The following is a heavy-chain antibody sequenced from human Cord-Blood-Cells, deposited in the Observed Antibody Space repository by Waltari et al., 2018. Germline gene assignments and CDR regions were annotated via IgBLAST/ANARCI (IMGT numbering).Heavy chain of an antibody. Sequence: SYAMSWVRKAPGKGLEWVSAISGSGGSTYYADSVKGRFTISRDNSKNTLYLQMNSLRAEDTAVYYCAKDLRYYDSSGYLDYWGQGTLVTVSS. D-gene: IGHD3-22*01. CDR3: AKDLRYYDSSGYLDY. CDR1: SYA. V-gene: IGHV3-23*01. CDR2: ISGSGGST. J-gene: IGHJ4*02.